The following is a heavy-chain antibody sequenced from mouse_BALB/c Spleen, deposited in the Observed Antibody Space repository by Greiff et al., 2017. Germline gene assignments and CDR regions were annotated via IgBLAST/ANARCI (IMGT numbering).Heavy chain of an antibody. Sequence: VQLQQSGAELVRPGVSVKISCKGSGYTFTDYAMHWVKQSHAKSLEWIGVISTYYGDASYNQKFKGKATMTVDKSSSTAYMELARLTSEDSAIYYCARRTYYRYDGGDYYAMDDWGQGTSVTVSS. CDR1: GYTFTDYA. J-gene: IGHJ4*01. D-gene: IGHD2-14*01. CDR2: ISTYYGDA. V-gene: IGHV1S137*01. CDR3: ARRTYYRYDGGDYYAMDD.